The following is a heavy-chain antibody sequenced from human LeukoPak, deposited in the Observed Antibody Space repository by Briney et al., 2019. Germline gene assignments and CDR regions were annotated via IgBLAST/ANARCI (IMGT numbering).Heavy chain of an antibody. V-gene: IGHV1-2*02. CDR1: GYTFTGYY. Sequence: ASVKVSCKASGYTFTGYYMHWVRQAPGQGLEWMGWINPNSGGTNYAQKFQGRVTMTRDTSISTAYMELSRLRSDDTAVYYCASGGGYSGYATWFAPWGQGTLVTVSS. CDR2: INPNSGGT. D-gene: IGHD5-12*01. CDR3: ASGGGYSGYATWFAP. J-gene: IGHJ5*02.